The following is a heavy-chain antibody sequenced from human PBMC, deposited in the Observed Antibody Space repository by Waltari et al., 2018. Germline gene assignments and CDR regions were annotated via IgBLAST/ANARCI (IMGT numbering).Heavy chain of an antibody. CDR1: GFTVSSNY. V-gene: IGHV3-53*02. CDR2: IYSGGST. CDR3: AREISSGWFDAFDI. J-gene: IGHJ3*02. Sequence: EVQLVETGGGLIQPGGSLRLSCAASGFTVSSNYMSWVRQAPGKGLEWVSVIYSGGSTYYADSVKGRFTISRDKSKNTLYLQMNSLRAEDTAVYYCAREISSGWFDAFDIWGQGTMVTVSS. D-gene: IGHD6-19*01.